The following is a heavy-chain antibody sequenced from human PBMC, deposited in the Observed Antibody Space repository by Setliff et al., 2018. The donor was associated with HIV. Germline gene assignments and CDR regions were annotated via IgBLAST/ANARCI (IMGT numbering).Heavy chain of an antibody. CDR1: GFTFSDYY. D-gene: IGHD3-10*01. CDR3: ARDVAVAGTGSYYDY. CDR2: ISPNGNSM. V-gene: IGHV3-11*04. Sequence: PGGSLRLSCAASGFTFSDYYMTWIRQAPGKGLEWVSYISPNGNSMYYADSVKGRFTISRDNAKNSLYLQMNSLRAEDTAVYFCARDVAVAGTGSYYDYWGQGTVVTVSS. J-gene: IGHJ4*02.